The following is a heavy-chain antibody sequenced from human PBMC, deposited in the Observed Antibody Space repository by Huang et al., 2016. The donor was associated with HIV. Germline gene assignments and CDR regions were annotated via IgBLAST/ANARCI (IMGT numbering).Heavy chain of an antibody. Sequence: QVQLVQSGAEVKKPGASVKVSCKASGYSFTTYAMHRVRQAPGQRLELMGWINAANGNTEYSQKFQGRVTITRDTAWSTAYMELSSLRSEDTAVYYCVRVAYYDISDYYYFYYFDCWGQGTLVTVSS. CDR2: INAANGNT. D-gene: IGHD3-22*01. CDR1: GYSFTTYA. V-gene: IGHV1-3*01. J-gene: IGHJ4*02. CDR3: VRVAYYDISDYYYFYYFDC.